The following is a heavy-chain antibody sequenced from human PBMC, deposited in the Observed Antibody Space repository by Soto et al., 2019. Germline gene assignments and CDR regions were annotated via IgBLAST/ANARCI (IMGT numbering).Heavy chain of an antibody. D-gene: IGHD3-22*01. CDR2: INHSGST. V-gene: IGHV4-34*01. CDR3: ARGNYDSSGYYYYGMDV. CDR1: GGSFSGYY. Sequence: SETLSLTCAVYGGSFSGYYWSWIRQPPGKGLEWIGEINHSGSTNYNPSLKSRATISVDTSKNQFSLKLSSVTAADTAVYYCARGNYDSSGYYYYGMDVWGQGTTVTVSS. J-gene: IGHJ6*02.